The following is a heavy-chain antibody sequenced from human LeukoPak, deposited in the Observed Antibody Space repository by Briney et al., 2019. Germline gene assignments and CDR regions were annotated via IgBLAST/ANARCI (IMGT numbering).Heavy chain of an antibody. V-gene: IGHV3-20*03. Sequence: SFATSGLTFVDNGMSWVRQVRRKGLAWVARINWNAGSTTYANSVKGRFTISRDNANNSLYLQMNSLRAEDTALYYCARVMYHDSGSYYQYVHHWGQGTPVTVSS. CDR3: ARVMYHDSGSYYQYVHH. CDR2: INWNAGST. CDR1: GLTFVDNG. J-gene: IGHJ4*02. D-gene: IGHD3-10*01.